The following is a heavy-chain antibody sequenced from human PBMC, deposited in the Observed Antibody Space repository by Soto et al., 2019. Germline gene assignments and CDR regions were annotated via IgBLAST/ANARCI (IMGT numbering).Heavy chain of an antibody. Sequence: GGSLRLSCAASGFTFSSYSMNWVRQAPGKGLEWVSYISTSSRTMYYADSVKGRFSISRDNAKNSLYLQMNSLRAEDTAVYYCARRLYGDYVFDYWGQGTLVTVSS. CDR3: ARRLYGDYVFDY. D-gene: IGHD4-17*01. J-gene: IGHJ4*02. CDR1: GFTFSSYS. CDR2: ISTSSRTM. V-gene: IGHV3-48*01.